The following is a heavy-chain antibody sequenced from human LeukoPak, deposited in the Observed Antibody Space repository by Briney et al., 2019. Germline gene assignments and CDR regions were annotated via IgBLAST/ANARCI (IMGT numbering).Heavy chain of an antibody. CDR1: GGTFSSYA. V-gene: IGHV1-69*04. CDR2: IIPILGIA. CDR3: ARDLHTMIAPPFDP. D-gene: IGHD3-22*01. J-gene: IGHJ5*02. Sequence: SVKVSCKASGGTFSSYAISWVRQAPGQGLEWMGRIIPILGIANYAQKFQGRVTITADKSTSTAYMELSSLRSDDTAVYYCARDLHTMIAPPFDPWGQGTLVTVSS.